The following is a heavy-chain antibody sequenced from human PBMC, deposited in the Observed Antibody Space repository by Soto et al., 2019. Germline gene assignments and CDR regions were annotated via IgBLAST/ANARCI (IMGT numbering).Heavy chain of an antibody. CDR3: VRVFDTYYFDA. CDR2: IWSDGTNK. D-gene: IGHD3-9*01. J-gene: IGHJ4*02. V-gene: IGHV3-33*01. Sequence: QVQLVESGGGVVQPGRSLRLSCAASGFTFSTYGMHWVRQAPGKGLEWVALIWSDGTNKYYADSVKGRFTISRDNSKNTVYLQMNSLRAEDTAVYYCVRVFDTYYFDAWGQGTLVTVSS. CDR1: GFTFSTYG.